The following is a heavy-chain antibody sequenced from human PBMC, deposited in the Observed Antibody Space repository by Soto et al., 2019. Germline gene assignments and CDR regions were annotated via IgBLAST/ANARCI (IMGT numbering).Heavy chain of an antibody. V-gene: IGHV1-69*06. J-gene: IGHJ5*02. Sequence: SVKVSCKASGGTFSSYAISWVRQAPGQGLEWMGGIIPIFGTANYAQKFQGRVTITADKSTSTAYMELSSLRSEDTAVYYCARDLTPIYDSSGYYYASNANWFDPWGQGTLVTVSS. D-gene: IGHD3-22*01. CDR1: GGTFSSYA. CDR2: IIPIFGTA. CDR3: ARDLTPIYDSSGYYYASNANWFDP.